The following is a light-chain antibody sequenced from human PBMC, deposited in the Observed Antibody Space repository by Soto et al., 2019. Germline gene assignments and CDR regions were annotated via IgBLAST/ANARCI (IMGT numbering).Light chain of an antibody. CDR2: EVT. V-gene: IGLV2-23*02. CDR3: CSYGGSSTFVL. CDR1: SSDVGSYNL. Sequence: QSALTQPASVSGSPGQSITISCTGTSSDVGSYNLVSWYQQHPGKAPKLLIYEVTKWPSGVSTRFSGSKSGNTASLTISGLQAEDEADYYCCSYGGSSTFVLFGGGTKLTVL. J-gene: IGLJ2*01.